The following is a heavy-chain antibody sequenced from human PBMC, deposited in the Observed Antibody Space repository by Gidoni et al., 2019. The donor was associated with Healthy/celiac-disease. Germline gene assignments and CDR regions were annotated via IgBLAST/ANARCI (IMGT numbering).Heavy chain of an antibody. D-gene: IGHD1-7*01. Sequence: EVQLVETGGGLIQPGGSLRLSCAAAGFTVSSNYMSWVRQAPGKGLVWVSVIYSGGSTYYADSVKGRFTISRDNSKNTLYLQMNSLRAEDTAVYYCARDLTGTSSPQFDYWGQGTLVTVSS. J-gene: IGHJ4*02. CDR3: ARDLTGTSSPQFDY. CDR1: GFTVSSNY. V-gene: IGHV3-53*02. CDR2: IYSGGST.